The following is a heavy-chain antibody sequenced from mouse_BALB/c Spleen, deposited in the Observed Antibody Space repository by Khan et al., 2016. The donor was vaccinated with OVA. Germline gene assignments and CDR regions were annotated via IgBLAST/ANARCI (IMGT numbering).Heavy chain of an antibody. D-gene: IGHD2-4*01. CDR2: IWSAGST. Sequence: QVQLQQSGPGLVAPSQSLSITCTVSGFSLDKYSVHWIRQSPGKGLEWLGVIWSAGSTDYNAALITRLTITKDNSRSQAFFKVNSLHPNDPARYYCARRGYDYGRGALFVYWGQGTLVTVSA. CDR1: GFSLDKYS. J-gene: IGHJ3*01. V-gene: IGHV2-2*02. CDR3: ARRGYDYGRGALFVY.